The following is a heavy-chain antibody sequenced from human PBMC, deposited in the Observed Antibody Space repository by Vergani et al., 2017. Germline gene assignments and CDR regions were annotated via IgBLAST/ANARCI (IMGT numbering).Heavy chain of an antibody. CDR1: GFSLSTSGVG. J-gene: IGHJ4*02. Sequence: QITLKESGPTLVKPTQTLTLTCTFSGFSLSTSGVGVGWIRQPPGKALEWLALIYWDDDKRYSPSLKGRLTITKDTSKNQVVLTMTNMDPVDTATYYCAHRPECSSTSCTKNFDYWGQGTLVTVSS. CDR2: IYWDDDK. V-gene: IGHV2-5*02. D-gene: IGHD2-2*01. CDR3: AHRPECSSTSCTKNFDY.